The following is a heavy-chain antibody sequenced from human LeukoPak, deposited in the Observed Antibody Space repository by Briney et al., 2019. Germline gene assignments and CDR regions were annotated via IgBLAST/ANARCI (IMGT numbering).Heavy chain of an antibody. D-gene: IGHD5-12*01. Sequence: GGSLRLSCAASGFTFSSYEMNWVRQAPGKGLEWVSHSSSGGSTIYYAGSVKGRFTIARDNAKNSVYLQMNSLRAEDTAVYYCARGSLHSAYGFDYWGQGTLVTVSS. CDR3: ARGSLHSAYGFDY. V-gene: IGHV3-48*03. CDR1: GFTFSSYE. CDR2: SSSGGSTI. J-gene: IGHJ4*02.